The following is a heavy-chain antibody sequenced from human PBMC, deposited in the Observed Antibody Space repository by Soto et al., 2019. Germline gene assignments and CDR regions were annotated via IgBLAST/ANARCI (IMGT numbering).Heavy chain of an antibody. Sequence: EVQLVESGGGLVQPGGSLRLSCAASGFTFSTSWMHWVRQAAGKGLVWVSRIKSDASTTNYADSVKGRFTISRDNAKNTLYLQMDSPTVEDTAVYYCARGPTGWFGYDYWGQGTLVTVSS. V-gene: IGHV3-74*01. D-gene: IGHD3-10*01. CDR1: GFTFSTSW. CDR2: IKSDASTT. J-gene: IGHJ4*02. CDR3: ARGPTGWFGYDY.